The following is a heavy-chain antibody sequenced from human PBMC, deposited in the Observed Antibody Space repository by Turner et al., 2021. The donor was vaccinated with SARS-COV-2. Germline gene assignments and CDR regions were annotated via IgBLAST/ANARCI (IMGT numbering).Heavy chain of an antibody. J-gene: IGHJ6*02. Sequence: EVQLVETGGGLLQPGGPLRLSCAASGLPVSSNYMSWVRQATGKGLEWVSVIDSGGRTYYAESVKGRFTISRDNSKNTLYLQMNSLRDEDTAVYYCARAPYGRDVWGQGNTVTVSS. V-gene: IGHV3-53*02. CDR3: ARAPYGRDV. CDR2: IDSGGRT. CDR1: GLPVSSNY.